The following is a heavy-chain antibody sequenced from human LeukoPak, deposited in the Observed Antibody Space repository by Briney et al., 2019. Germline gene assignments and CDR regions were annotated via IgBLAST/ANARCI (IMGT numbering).Heavy chain of an antibody. Sequence: PGGSLRLSCAASGFTFSSYGMHWVRQAPGKGLEWVAVISYDGSNKYYADSVKGRFTISRDNSKNTLYLQMNSLRAEDTAVYYCAKDLGLWSGYYTSDYWGQGTLVTVSS. J-gene: IGHJ4*02. V-gene: IGHV3-30*18. CDR3: AKDLGLWSGYYTSDY. D-gene: IGHD3-3*01. CDR2: ISYDGSNK. CDR1: GFTFSSYG.